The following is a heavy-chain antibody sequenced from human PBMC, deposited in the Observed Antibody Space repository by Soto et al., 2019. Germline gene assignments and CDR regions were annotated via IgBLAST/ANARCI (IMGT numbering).Heavy chain of an antibody. CDR3: ARDSGVSPPFWFDP. Sequence: ALSLPCAVSGGSISSGGYYWSWIRQHPGKGLEWIGYIYYSGSTYYNPSLKSRVTISVDTSKNQFSLKLSSVTAADTAVYYCARDSGVSPPFWFDPWGQGTLVTVSS. D-gene: IGHD3-10*01. V-gene: IGHV4-31*11. CDR1: GGSISSGGYY. J-gene: IGHJ5*02. CDR2: IYYSGST.